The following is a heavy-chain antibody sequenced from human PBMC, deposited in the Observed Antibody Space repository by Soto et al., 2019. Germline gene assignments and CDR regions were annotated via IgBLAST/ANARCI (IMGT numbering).Heavy chain of an antibody. D-gene: IGHD3-10*01. CDR2: TYYRSKWYN. CDR1: GDSVSSNSAA. Sequence: QVQLQQSGPGLVKPSQTLSLTCAISGDSVSSNSAAWNWIRQSPSRGLEWLGRTYYRSKWYNEXXXSVKSRITSNXXTXKXXFSLQMNSVTPEDTAVYYCAHEFLWFGEAAGRFDYWGQGTLVTVSS. CDR3: AHEFLWFGEAAGRFDY. V-gene: IGHV6-1*01. J-gene: IGHJ4*02.